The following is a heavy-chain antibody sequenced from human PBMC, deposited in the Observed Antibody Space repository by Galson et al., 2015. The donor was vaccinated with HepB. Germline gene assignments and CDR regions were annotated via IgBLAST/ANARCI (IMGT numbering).Heavy chain of an antibody. CDR2: ISSSSSYI. J-gene: IGHJ3*02. CDR1: GFTFSSYS. CDR3: ARKDCSSTSCYLDAFDI. V-gene: IGHV3-21*01. D-gene: IGHD2-2*01. Sequence: SLRLSCAASGFTFSSYSMNWVRQAPGEGLEWVSSISSSSSYIYYADSVKGRFTISRDNAKNSLYLQMNSLRAEDTAVYYCARKDCSSTSCYLDAFDIWGQGTMVTVSS.